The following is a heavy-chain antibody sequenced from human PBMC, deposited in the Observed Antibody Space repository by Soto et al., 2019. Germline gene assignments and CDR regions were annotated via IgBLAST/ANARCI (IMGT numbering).Heavy chain of an antibody. V-gene: IGHV1-69*13. CDR2: IVPVFGRP. Sequence: ASVKVSCKASGGSFSNFGISWVRQAPGQGLEWMGGIVPVFGRPNYAQRFRGRLTITADESTSTGYMELISLTSDDTAVYYCAREGSGYNFWGQVTQVTVSS. J-gene: IGHJ4*02. CDR3: AREGSGYNF. D-gene: IGHD5-12*01. CDR1: GGSFSNFG.